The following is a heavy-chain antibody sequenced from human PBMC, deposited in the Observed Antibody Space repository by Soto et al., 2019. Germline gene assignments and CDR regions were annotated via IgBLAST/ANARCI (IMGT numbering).Heavy chain of an antibody. V-gene: IGHV1-3*01. J-gene: IGHJ4*02. CDR2: INAGSGNT. CDR3: AADKGFWDYYDSSGYTFDY. Sequence: GASVKVSCKASGYTSTNYGMHWVRQAPGQRLEWIGWINAGSGNTKYSQKFQGRVTITRDTSTSTVYMELSSLRSEDTAVYYCAADKGFWDYYDSSGYTFDYWGQGTLVTVSS. CDR1: GYTSTNYG. D-gene: IGHD3-22*01.